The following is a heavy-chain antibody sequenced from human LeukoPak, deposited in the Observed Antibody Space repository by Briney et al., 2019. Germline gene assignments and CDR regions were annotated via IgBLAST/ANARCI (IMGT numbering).Heavy chain of an antibody. V-gene: IGHV4-30-2*01. D-gene: IGHD4-17*01. Sequence: SETLSLTCAVSGGSISSGGYSWSWIRQPPGKGLEWIGYIYHSGSTYYNPSLKSRVTISVDRSKNQFSLRLSSVTAADTAVYYCARGGSFSDYGDYKNFQHWGQGTLVTVSS. CDR1: GGSISSGGYS. J-gene: IGHJ1*01. CDR2: IYHSGST. CDR3: ARGGSFSDYGDYKNFQH.